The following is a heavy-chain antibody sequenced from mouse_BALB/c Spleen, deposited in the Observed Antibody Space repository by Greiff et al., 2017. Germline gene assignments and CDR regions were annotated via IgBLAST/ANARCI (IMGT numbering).Heavy chain of an antibody. CDR3: TRNYGSSWFAY. CDR1: GFTFSNYW. D-gene: IGHD1-1*01. Sequence: DVMLVESGGGLVQPGGSMKLSCVASGFTFSNYWMNWVRQSPEKGLEWVAEIRLKSNNYATHYAESVKGRFTISRDDSKSSVYLQMNNLRAEDTGIYYCTRNYGSSWFAYWGQGTLVTVSA. J-gene: IGHJ3*01. V-gene: IGHV6-6*02. CDR2: IRLKSNNYAT.